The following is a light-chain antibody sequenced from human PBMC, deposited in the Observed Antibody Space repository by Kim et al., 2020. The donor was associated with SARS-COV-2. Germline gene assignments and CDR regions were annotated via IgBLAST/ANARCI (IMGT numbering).Light chain of an antibody. CDR2: AAS. CDR1: QGIRND. CDR3: LQDYNYPHRA. Sequence: AIQMTQSPSSLSASVGDRVTITCRASQGIRNDLGWYQQKPGKAPKLLIYAASSLQSGVPSRFSGSGSGTDFTLTISSLQPEDFATYYCLQDYNYPHRAFGQGTKVDIK. V-gene: IGKV1-6*01. J-gene: IGKJ1*01.